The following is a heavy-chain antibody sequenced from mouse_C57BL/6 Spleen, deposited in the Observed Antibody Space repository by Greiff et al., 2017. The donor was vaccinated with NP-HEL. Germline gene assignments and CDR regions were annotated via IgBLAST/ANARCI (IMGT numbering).Heavy chain of an antibody. CDR2: VSPGSGNT. CDR1: GYTFTDYY. J-gene: IGHJ2*01. Sequence: QVQLKESGAELVRPGASVKLSCKASGYTFTDYYINWVKQRPGQGLEWIPRVSPGSGNTYYNGKFKGKATLTAEKSSSTAYMQLSSLTSEDSAVDFGARESNHYFDYWGHGTPRRVSS. CDR3: ARESNHYFDY. D-gene: IGHD2-5*01. V-gene: IGHV1-76*01.